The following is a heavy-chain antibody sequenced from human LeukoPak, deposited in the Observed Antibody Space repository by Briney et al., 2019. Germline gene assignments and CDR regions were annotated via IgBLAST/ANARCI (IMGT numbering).Heavy chain of an antibody. J-gene: IGHJ4*02. V-gene: IGHV4-34*01. D-gene: IGHD2-2*01. Sequence: PSETLSLTCAVYGGSLSGYYWSWIRQPPGKGLEWIGEINHSGSTNYNPSLKSRVTISVDTSKNQFSLKLSSVTAADTAVYYCARTNIVVVPAAMPLDYWGQGTLVTVSS. CDR2: INHSGST. CDR3: ARTNIVVVPAAMPLDY. CDR1: GGSLSGYY.